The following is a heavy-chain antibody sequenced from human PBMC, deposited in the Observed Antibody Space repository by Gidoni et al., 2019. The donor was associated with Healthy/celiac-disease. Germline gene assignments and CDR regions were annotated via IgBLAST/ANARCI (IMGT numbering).Heavy chain of an antibody. Sequence: QVQLQESGPGRVTPSETLSRTCTVSGGSISSYYWSWIRQPPGKGLEWIGYIYYSGSTNYNPSLKSRVTISVDTSKNQFSLKLSSVTAADTAVYYCARGDSGRTDAFDIWGQGTMVTVSS. J-gene: IGHJ3*02. CDR3: ARGDSGRTDAFDI. D-gene: IGHD1-26*01. CDR2: IYYSGST. CDR1: GGSISSYY. V-gene: IGHV4-59*01.